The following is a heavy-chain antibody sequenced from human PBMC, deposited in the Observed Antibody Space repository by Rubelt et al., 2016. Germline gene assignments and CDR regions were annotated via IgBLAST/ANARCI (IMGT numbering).Heavy chain of an antibody. D-gene: IGHD6-13*01. V-gene: IGHV4-59*12. CDR2: IYYSGSS. CDR3: ARRQRYSIGPAVY. Sequence: QVRLQESGPGLVKPSETLSLTCTVSGGSISSYYWSWIRQPPGKGLEWIGYIYYSGSSTYNPSLRSRVTISVDTSKNKFSLKLTSVSAADTAVYYCARRQRYSIGPAVYWGQGTLVTVSS. J-gene: IGHJ4*02. CDR1: GGSISSYY.